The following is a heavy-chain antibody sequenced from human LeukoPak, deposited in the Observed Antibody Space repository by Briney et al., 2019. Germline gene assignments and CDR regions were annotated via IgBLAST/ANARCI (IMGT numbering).Heavy chain of an antibody. CDR2: LSSDGSNE. CDR3: ARDDYGDYIPAY. CDR1: GFTFSSYG. V-gene: IGHV3-30*03. Sequence: GGSLRLSCAASGFTFSSYGMHWVRQAPGKGLAWLALLSSDGSNEYYADSVKGRFTISRDYSKNTLYLQMDRLRLEDTAIYYCARDDYGDYIPAYWGQGTLVTVSS. D-gene: IGHD4-17*01. J-gene: IGHJ4*02.